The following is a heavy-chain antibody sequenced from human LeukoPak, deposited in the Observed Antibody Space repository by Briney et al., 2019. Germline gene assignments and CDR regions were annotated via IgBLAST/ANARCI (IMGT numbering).Heavy chain of an antibody. CDR1: GYTFTGYY. Sequence: ASVKVSCKASGYTFTGYYMHWVRQAPGQGLEWMGRINPNSGGPNSAQKFQGRVTMTRDTSISTPSMELSRLRSDDTAVCYCARAAVVGFDYWGQGTLVTVSS. J-gene: IGHJ4*02. V-gene: IGHV1-2*06. CDR3: ARAAVVGFDY. D-gene: IGHD1-26*01. CDR2: INPNSGGP.